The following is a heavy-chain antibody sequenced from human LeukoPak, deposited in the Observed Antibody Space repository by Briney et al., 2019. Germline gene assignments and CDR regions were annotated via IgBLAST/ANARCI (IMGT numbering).Heavy chain of an antibody. V-gene: IGHV3-23*01. CDR3: AKDGLSGIQLWFLFDY. CDR1: GFRFSDYS. J-gene: IGHJ4*02. CDR2: ISRGGANT. Sequence: GGSLRLSCAASGFRFSDYSMTWVRQAPWKGLEGVSGISRGGANTYHADSVRGRFTISRDNSKNTLYLQMNGLRGEDTAVYYCAKDGLSGIQLWFLFDYWGQGTLVTVSS. D-gene: IGHD5-18*01.